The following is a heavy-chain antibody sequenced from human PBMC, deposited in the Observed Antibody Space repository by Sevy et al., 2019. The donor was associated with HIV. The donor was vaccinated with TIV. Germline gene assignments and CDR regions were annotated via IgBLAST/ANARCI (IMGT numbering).Heavy chain of an antibody. CDR3: AATATHLDY. Sequence: GGSLRLSCAASGFTFSSYAMSWVRQAPGKGLEWVAVIWYEGSTTYYADSVRGRFTISRDSSNNTLYLQMNSLRADDTAVYYCAATATHLDYWGQGTLVTVSS. V-gene: IGHV3-33*08. CDR1: GFTFSSYA. J-gene: IGHJ4*02. CDR2: IWYEGSTT. D-gene: IGHD1-26*01.